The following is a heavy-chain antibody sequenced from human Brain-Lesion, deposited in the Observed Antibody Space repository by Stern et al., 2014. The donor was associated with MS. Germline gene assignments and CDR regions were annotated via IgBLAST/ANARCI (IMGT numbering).Heavy chain of an antibody. J-gene: IGHJ3*02. CDR2: SHHTGAT. V-gene: IGHV4-31*03. CDR1: GAPVSSGGYY. Sequence: VQLVESGPGLVKPSQTLSLSCTASGAPVSSGGYYWTWLRQLPGKGLEWVGYSHHTGATFYNPSLKSRFAISVDTSENQFSLKLTSVTAADTAVYYCAAIGPRMEGACFDIWGQGTMVTVSS. D-gene: IGHD2-21*01. CDR3: AAIGPRMEGACFDI.